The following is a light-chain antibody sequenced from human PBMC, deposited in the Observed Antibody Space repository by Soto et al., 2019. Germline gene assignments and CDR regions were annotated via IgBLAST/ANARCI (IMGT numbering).Light chain of an antibody. V-gene: IGKV3-15*01. CDR2: GAS. J-gene: IGKJ1*01. CDR3: QQYNNWPWT. CDR1: QSVSGT. Sequence: EIVMTQSPATLSVSPGERATLSCRASQSVSGTLAWYQQKPGQAPRLLIHGASTRATGFPARFSGSGSGTDFTLTISSLQSEDFAVYYCQQYNNWPWTFGQGTKVDIK.